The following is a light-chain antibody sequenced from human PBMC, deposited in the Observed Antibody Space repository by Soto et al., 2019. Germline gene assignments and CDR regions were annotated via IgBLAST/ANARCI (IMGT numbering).Light chain of an antibody. V-gene: IGKV1-5*03. CDR3: QQYNSYPWT. Sequence: DIQMTQSPATLSASVGDRVTITCRASQSISVWLAWYQQKAGKAPNLLIYKASRLESGVPSRFSGSGSETEFTLTISSLQREDFATYVCQQYNSYPWTFGQGTKVDIK. CDR2: KAS. J-gene: IGKJ1*01. CDR1: QSISVW.